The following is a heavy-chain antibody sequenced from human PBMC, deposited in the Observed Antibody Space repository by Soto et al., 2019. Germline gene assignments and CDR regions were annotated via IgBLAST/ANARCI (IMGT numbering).Heavy chain of an antibody. CDR3: ARGVAPTVVVPAAMVY. D-gene: IGHD2-2*01. Sequence: ASVKVSCKASGYTFTSYGIIWVRQAPGQGLEWMGWISAYNGNTNYAQKLQGRVTMTTDTSTSTAYMELRSLRSDDTAVYYCARGVAPTVVVPAAMVYWGQGTLVTVSS. CDR2: ISAYNGNT. V-gene: IGHV1-18*01. CDR1: GYTFTSYG. J-gene: IGHJ4*02.